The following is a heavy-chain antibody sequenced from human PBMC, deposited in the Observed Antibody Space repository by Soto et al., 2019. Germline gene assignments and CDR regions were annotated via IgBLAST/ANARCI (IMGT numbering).Heavy chain of an antibody. CDR3: AREPRYCRGGSCSITGDAYDI. CDR1: GFIVSDTY. Sequence: EVQLVESGGGLVQPGGSLRLSCTASGFIVSDTYVNWVRQAPGKGLEWVSVISNRGDTHYADSVRGRFSLFRDISDNTLHLQMNNLRVEDTAVYYCAREPRYCRGGSCSITGDAYDIWGQGTMVTVSS. V-gene: IGHV3-66*01. CDR2: ISNRGDT. D-gene: IGHD2-15*01. J-gene: IGHJ3*02.